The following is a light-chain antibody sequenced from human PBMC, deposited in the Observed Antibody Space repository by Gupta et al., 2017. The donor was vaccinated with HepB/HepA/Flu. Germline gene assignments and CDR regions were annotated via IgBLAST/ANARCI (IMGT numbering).Light chain of an antibody. J-gene: IGKJ1*01. CDR2: AAS. V-gene: IGKV1-39*01. Sequence: DIQMTHSPSSLSASVGDRVTITCRASQSISSYLNWYQQKPGKAPKLLIYAASSVQSGVPSRFSGSGSGTDFTLTISRLQPEDFATYYCQQRDSTSWTFGQGTKVEIK. CDR1: QSISSY. CDR3: QQRDSTSWT.